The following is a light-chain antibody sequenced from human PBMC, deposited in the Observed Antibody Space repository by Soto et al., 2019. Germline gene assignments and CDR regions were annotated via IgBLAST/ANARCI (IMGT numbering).Light chain of an antibody. Sequence: QSALTQPASVSGSPGQSITISCTGTSSDVGGYKYVSWYQQHPGKAPKLMIFEVSNRPSGVSNRFSGSKSGNTASLTNSGLQAEDEANYYCSSYTSSKTRVFGTGTKVTVL. CDR3: SSYTSSKTRV. V-gene: IGLV2-14*01. J-gene: IGLJ1*01. CDR2: EVS. CDR1: SSDVGGYKY.